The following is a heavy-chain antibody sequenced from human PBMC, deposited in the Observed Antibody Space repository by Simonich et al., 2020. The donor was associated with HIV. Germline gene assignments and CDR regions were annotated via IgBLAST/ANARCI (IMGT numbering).Heavy chain of an antibody. CDR1: GGSFSGYY. D-gene: IGHD4-4*01. CDR2: IHHGGST. CDR3: ATTINYEDAFDI. J-gene: IGHJ3*02. V-gene: IGHV4-34*01. Sequence: QVQLQQWGAGLLKPSETLSLTCAVYGGSFSGYYWSWIRQPPGKGLEWIGEIHHGGSTYYNPSLKSRVTISVDTSKNQFSLKLSSVTAADTAVYYCATTINYEDAFDIWGQGTMVTVSS.